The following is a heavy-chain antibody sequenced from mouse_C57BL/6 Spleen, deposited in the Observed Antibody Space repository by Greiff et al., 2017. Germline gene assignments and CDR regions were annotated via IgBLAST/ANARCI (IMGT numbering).Heavy chain of an antibody. CDR1: GYAFSSSW. V-gene: IGHV1-82*01. J-gene: IGHJ4*01. CDR2: IYPGDGDT. Sequence: QVQLKQSGPELVKPGASVKISCKASGYAFSSSWMNWVKQRPGKGLEWIGRIYPGDGDTNYNGKFKGKATLTADKSSSTAYMQLSSLTSEDSAVYFCARGQGPYAMDYWGQGTSVTVSS. CDR3: ARGQGPYAMDY. D-gene: IGHD6-1*01.